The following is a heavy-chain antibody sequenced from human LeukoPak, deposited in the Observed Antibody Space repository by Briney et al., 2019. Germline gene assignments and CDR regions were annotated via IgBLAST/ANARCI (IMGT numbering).Heavy chain of an antibody. D-gene: IGHD3-10*01. CDR2: ISYDGAKT. CDR3: EREWFGESN. Sequence: PGGSLRLSCAPSGFTFSSSNMHWVRQSPGKGLEWVALISYDGAKTYYAESVRGRFTVSRDNFKNTLFLQMNSLSAEDTAMYYCEREWFGESNWGQGTRVTVSS. V-gene: IGHV3-30*04. J-gene: IGHJ4*02. CDR1: GFTFSSSN.